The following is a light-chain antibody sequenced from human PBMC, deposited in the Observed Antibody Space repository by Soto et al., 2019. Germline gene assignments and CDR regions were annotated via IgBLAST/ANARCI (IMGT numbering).Light chain of an antibody. V-gene: IGLV1-40*01. CDR2: GNS. J-gene: IGLJ2*01. CDR1: SANIGAGYD. Sequence: QSVLTQPPSVSGAPGQRVAISYTGSSANIGAGYDVHWYQQLPGTAPKLLIYGNSNRPSGVPDRFSGSKSGTSASLAITGLQAQHEADYYCQSYDSSLSAHVVFGGGTKVTVL. CDR3: QSYDSSLSAHVV.